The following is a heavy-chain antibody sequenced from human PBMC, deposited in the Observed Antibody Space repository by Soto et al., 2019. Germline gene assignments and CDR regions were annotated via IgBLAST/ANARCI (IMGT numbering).Heavy chain of an antibody. CDR1: GGSISSYY. CDR3: ARDCSGGSCSHAFDI. CDR2: IYYSGST. J-gene: IGHJ3*02. Sequence: PSETLSLTCTVSGGSISSYYWSWIRQPPGKGLEWIGYIYYSGSTNYNPSLKSRVTISVDTSKNQFSLKLSSVTAADTAVYYCARDCSGGSCSHAFDIWGQGTMVT. D-gene: IGHD2-15*01. V-gene: IGHV4-59*01.